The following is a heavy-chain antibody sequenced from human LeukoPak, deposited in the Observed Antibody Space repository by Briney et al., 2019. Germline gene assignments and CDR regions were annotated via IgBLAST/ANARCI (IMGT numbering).Heavy chain of an antibody. J-gene: IGHJ5*02. V-gene: IGHV4-39*07. CDR3: ARAPSVGSYDGWFDP. D-gene: IGHD1-26*01. CDR2: MYYSGST. CDR1: GGSISSSSYY. Sequence: SETLSLTCTVSGGSISSSSYYWGWIRQPPGKGLEWIGSMYYSGSTYYNPSLKGRVTISVDTSKNQFSLKLSSVTAADTAVYYCARAPSVGSYDGWFDPWGQGTLVTVSS.